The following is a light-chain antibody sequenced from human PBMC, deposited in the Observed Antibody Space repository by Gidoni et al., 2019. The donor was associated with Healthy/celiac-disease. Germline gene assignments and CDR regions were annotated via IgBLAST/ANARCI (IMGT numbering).Light chain of an antibody. J-gene: IGKJ2*01. CDR3: QQCNNWPLYT. CDR2: AAS. Sequence: EILMTQSPATLSVSQGERATLSCRASQSVSSNIAWYQQKPGQAPRLLIYAASTRDTGIPARFSGSGSGTEFTLTISSLQSEDFAVYYCQQCNNWPLYTFGQGTKLEIK. CDR1: QSVSSN. V-gene: IGKV3-15*01.